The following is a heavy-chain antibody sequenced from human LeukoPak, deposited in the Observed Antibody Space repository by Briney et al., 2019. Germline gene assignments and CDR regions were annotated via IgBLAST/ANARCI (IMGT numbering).Heavy chain of an antibody. J-gene: IGHJ1*01. V-gene: IGHV3-53*01. D-gene: IGHD6-19*01. Sequence: GGSLRLSCAASGFTLSSYAMSWVRQGPGKGLEWVSVLYSGGSTNYADSVKGRFTISRDNSKNTLYLQMNSLRAEDTAVYYCARVDSGSACASWGQGILVTVSS. CDR1: GFTLSSYA. CDR3: ARVDSGSACAS. CDR2: LYSGGST.